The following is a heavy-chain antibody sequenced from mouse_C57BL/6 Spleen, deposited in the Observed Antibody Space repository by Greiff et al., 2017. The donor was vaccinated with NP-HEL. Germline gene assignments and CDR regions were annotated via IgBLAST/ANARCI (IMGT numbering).Heavy chain of an antibody. D-gene: IGHD2-4*01. CDR2: IDPETGGT. Sequence: VQLQQSGAELVRPGASVTLSCKASGYTFTDYEMHWVKQTPVHGLEWIGAIDPETGGTAYNQKFKGKAILTADKSSSTAYMELRSLTSEDSAVYYCTRYADYDGYAMDYWGQGTSVTVSS. CDR1: GYTFTDYE. CDR3: TRYADYDGYAMDY. J-gene: IGHJ4*01. V-gene: IGHV1-15*01.